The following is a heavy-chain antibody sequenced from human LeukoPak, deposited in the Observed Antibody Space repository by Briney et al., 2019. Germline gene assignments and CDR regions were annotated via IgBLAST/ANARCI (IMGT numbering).Heavy chain of an antibody. D-gene: IGHD3-10*01. CDR3: ARSGRPLTYYYGSGSYRNWFDP. J-gene: IGHJ5*02. V-gene: IGHV4-59*01. Sequence: KPSETLSLTCTVSGGSISSYYWSWTRQPPGKGLEWIGYIYYSGSTNYNPSLKSRVTISVDTSKNQFSLKLSSVTAADTAVYYCARSGRPLTYYYGSGSYRNWFDPWGQGTLVTVSS. CDR2: IYYSGST. CDR1: GGSISSYY.